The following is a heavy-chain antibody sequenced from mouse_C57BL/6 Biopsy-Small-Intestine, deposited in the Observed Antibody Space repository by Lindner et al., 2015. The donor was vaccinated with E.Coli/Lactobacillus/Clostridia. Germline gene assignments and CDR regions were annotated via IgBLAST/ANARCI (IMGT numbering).Heavy chain of an antibody. CDR3: ARSSRGRTYPDY. Sequence: VQLQESGPELAKPGASVKISCKASGYTFSTSWMNWVKQRPGKGLEWIGRIYPGDGDTNYNGKFKGKATLTADKSSSTAYMQVKSLTSEDSAVYYCARSSRGRTYPDYWGQGTTLTVSS. D-gene: IGHD1-1*01. CDR2: IYPGDGDT. J-gene: IGHJ2*01. CDR1: GYTFSTSW. V-gene: IGHV1-82*01.